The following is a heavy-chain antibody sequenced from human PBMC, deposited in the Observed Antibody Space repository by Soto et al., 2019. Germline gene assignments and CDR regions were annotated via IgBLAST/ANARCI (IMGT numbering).Heavy chain of an antibody. V-gene: IGHV4-30-4*01. CDR2: IYYSGST. CDR3: ARDHRPTYCSGGSCYFAWFDP. CDR1: GGAISSRDYY. J-gene: IGHJ5*02. D-gene: IGHD2-15*01. Sequence: SETLSLTCTISGGAISSRDYYWSWIRQPPGKGLEWIGYIYYSGSTYHNPSLKSRVTISVDTSKNQFSLKLSSVTAADTAVYYCARDHRPTYCSGGSCYFAWFDPWGQGTLVTVSS.